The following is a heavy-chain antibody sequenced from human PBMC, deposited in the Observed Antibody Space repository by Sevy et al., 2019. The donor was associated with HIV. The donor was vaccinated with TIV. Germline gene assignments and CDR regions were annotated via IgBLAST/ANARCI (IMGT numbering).Heavy chain of an antibody. Sequence: GGSLRLSCAASGFTFSSYAMSWVRQAPGKGLESVSAISGSGGSTYYADSVKGRFTISRDNSKNTLYLQMNSLRAEDTAVYYCAKAPNGYYGSGREGYYFDYWCQGTLVTVSS. CDR3: AKAPNGYYGSGREGYYFDY. V-gene: IGHV3-23*01. D-gene: IGHD3-10*01. CDR1: GFTFSSYA. CDR2: ISGSGGST. J-gene: IGHJ4*02.